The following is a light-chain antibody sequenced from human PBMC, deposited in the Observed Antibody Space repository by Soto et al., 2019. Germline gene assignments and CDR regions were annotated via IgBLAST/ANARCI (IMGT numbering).Light chain of an antibody. CDR1: LGVRNS. Sequence: DIQMTQSPSSLSASIGDRVTITCRASLGVRNSLAWFQLKPGRAPECLISAASTLQSGGPSKFSGSGAGTDFTLAIDGLQTEDFATYYCQQYDIFPYTVGQGTKLEIK. CDR3: QQYDIFPYT. V-gene: IGKV1-16*02. CDR2: AAS. J-gene: IGKJ2*01.